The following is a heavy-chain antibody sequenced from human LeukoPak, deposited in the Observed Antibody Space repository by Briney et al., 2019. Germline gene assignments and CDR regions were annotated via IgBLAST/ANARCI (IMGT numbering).Heavy chain of an antibody. CDR2: INSDGSST. J-gene: IGHJ1*01. CDR1: GFDFRSYG. D-gene: IGHD2-21*01. Sequence: GGSLRLSCAASGFDFRSYGMHWVRQAPGKGLVWVSRINSDGSSTSYADSVKGRFTIPRDNAKNTLYLQMNSLRAEDTAVYYCASGPIVDWGQGTLVTVSS. V-gene: IGHV3-74*01. CDR3: ASGPIVD.